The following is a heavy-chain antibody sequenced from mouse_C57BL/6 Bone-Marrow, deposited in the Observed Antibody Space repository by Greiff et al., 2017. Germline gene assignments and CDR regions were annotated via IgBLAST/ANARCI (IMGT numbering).Heavy chain of an antibody. Sequence: QVQLQQSGAELVRPGTSVKVSCKASGYAFTNYLIEWVKQRPGQGLEWIGVINPGSGGTNYNEKFKGKATLTADKSSSTAYMQLSSLTSEDSAVYFCANDYGSSRPYFDVGGTGTTVTVSS. CDR3: ANDYGSSRPYFDV. CDR2: INPGSGGT. D-gene: IGHD1-1*01. J-gene: IGHJ1*03. V-gene: IGHV1-54*01. CDR1: GYAFTNYL.